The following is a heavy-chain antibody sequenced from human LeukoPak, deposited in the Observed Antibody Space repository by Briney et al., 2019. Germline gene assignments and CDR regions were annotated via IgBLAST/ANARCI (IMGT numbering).Heavy chain of an antibody. CDR3: ARHRRGDCSSASCYTDY. V-gene: IGHV4-39*01. J-gene: IGHJ4*02. CDR1: GGSISSSNYY. CDR2: ISYSGTT. D-gene: IGHD2-2*02. Sequence: PSGTLSLTCIVSGGSISSSNYYWGWIRQPPGKGLEWIGSISYSGTTYYNPSLNSRVTISVDTSKNQFSLRLSSVTVADTAVYYCARHRRGDCSSASCYTDYWGQGTLVTVSS.